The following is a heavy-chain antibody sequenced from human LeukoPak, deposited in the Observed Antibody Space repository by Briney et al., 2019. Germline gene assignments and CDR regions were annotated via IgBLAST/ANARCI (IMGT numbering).Heavy chain of an antibody. Sequence: GGSLRLSCAASGFTYSSYAMSWVRQAPGKGLEWVSAISGSGCSTYYAASVKGRFTISRDNSKNSLYLQMNSLRAEDTAVYYCAKVRLGAATVFDYWGQGTLVTVSS. CDR3: AKVRLGAATVFDY. V-gene: IGHV3-23*01. CDR2: ISGSGCST. D-gene: IGHD6-13*01. J-gene: IGHJ4*02. CDR1: GFTYSSYA.